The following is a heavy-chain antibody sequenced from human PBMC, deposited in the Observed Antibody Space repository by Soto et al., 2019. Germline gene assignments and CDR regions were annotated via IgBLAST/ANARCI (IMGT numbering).Heavy chain of an antibody. CDR3: VIRRGY. CDR2: IKSKTDGGTT. CDR1: ECVVISVW. V-gene: IGHV3-15*07. J-gene: IGHJ4*02. Sequence: AWCVRLSGVAAECVVISVWLNCDSQAPGKGREWVGRIKSKTDGGTTDYAAPVKGIVTISRDDSKNTLYLQINSLKIYDTDEYNGVIRRGYCGQGNLVTVFS. D-gene: IGHD1-1*01.